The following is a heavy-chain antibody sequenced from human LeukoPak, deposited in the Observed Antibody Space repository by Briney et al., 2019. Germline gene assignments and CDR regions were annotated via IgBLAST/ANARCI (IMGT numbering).Heavy chain of an antibody. CDR3: ARAYYFDTTGHDSDALDI. Sequence: SGRSLRLSCAASGFTFSSYAMHWVRQAPGKGLEWVASIRSDANNKYYADSVKGRFTISRDNAKNTLLLQMNSLRAEDTAVYYCARAYYFDTTGHDSDALDIWGRGTMVTVSS. V-gene: IGHV3-33*08. CDR2: IRSDANNK. J-gene: IGHJ3*02. D-gene: IGHD3-22*01. CDR1: GFTFSSYA.